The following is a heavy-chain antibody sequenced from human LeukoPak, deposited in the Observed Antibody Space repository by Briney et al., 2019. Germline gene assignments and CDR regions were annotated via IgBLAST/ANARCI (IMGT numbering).Heavy chain of an antibody. Sequence: GGTLRLSCAASGFTFSTYGMSWVRQAPGKGLEWVSAISGSCGSTYYADSVKGRFTISRDNPKNTLHLQMNRLRAEDTAVYYCAGRGSGSYFDYWGQGTLVTVSS. CDR1: GFTFSTYG. D-gene: IGHD3-10*01. V-gene: IGHV3-23*01. CDR3: AGRGSGSYFDY. J-gene: IGHJ4*02. CDR2: ISGSCGST.